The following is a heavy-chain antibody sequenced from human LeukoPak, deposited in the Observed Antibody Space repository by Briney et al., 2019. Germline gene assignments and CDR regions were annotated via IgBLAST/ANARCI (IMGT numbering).Heavy chain of an antibody. CDR1: GYTFTSYY. D-gene: IGHD2-2*01. V-gene: IGHV1-46*01. J-gene: IGHJ6*02. CDR3: AVVPAAQRYYYYGMDV. Sequence: ASVNVSCKASGYTFTSYYMHWVRQAPGQGLEWMGIINPSGGSTSYAQKFQGRVTMAEDTSTDTAYMELSSLRSEDTAVYYCAVVPAAQRYYYYGMDVWGQGTTVTVSS. CDR2: INPSGGST.